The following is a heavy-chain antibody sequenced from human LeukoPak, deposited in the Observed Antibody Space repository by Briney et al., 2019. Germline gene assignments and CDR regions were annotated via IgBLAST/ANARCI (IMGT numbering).Heavy chain of an antibody. Sequence: SGGSLRLSCAASGFTFSSYWMSWVRQAPGKGLEWVANIKQDGSEIYYVDSVKGRFTISRDNAKSSLSLQMNSLTAEDTAVNYCARDKRVGATILDYWGQGTLVTVSS. CDR3: ARDKRVGATILDY. CDR1: GFTFSSYW. CDR2: IKQDGSEI. V-gene: IGHV3-7*01. J-gene: IGHJ4*02. D-gene: IGHD1-26*01.